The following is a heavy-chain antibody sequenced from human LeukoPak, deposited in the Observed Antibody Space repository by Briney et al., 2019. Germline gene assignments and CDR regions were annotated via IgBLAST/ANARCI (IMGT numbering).Heavy chain of an antibody. CDR1: GFAFSSYW. CDR2: IKQDGSEK. J-gene: IGHJ4*02. D-gene: IGHD4-17*01. V-gene: IGHV3-7*03. CDR3: ARDFNYGDFDY. Sequence: PGGSLRLSCAASGFAFSSYWMSWVRQAREKGLEWVANIKQDGSEKYYVDSVKGRFTTSRDNAKNSLYLQMNSLRAEDTAVYYCARDFNYGDFDYWGQGTLVTVSS.